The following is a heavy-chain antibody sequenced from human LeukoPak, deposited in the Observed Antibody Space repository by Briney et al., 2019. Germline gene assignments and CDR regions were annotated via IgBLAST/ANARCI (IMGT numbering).Heavy chain of an antibody. CDR2: IYTSGST. V-gene: IGHV4-4*07. D-gene: IGHD5/OR15-5a*01. CDR1: GGSISSYY. J-gene: IGHJ6*02. Sequence: PETLSLTCTVSGGSISSYYWSWIRQPAGKGLEWIGRIYTSGSTNYNPSLKSRVTMSVDTSKNQFSLKLSSVTAADTAVYYCARDREVSRQPRSYYYYGMDVWGQGTTVTVSS. CDR3: ARDREVSRQPRSYYYYGMDV.